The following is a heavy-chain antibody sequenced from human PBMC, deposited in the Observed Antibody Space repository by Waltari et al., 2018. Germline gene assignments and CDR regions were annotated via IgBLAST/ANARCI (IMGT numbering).Heavy chain of an antibody. V-gene: IGHV3-48*03. CDR3: ARGEGGANEY. CDR1: GFTFQNYE. Sequence: EVQLVESGGTMVQPGGSLRLFCAASGFTFQNYEMNWLRQAPGKGLEWVAYISRGATTIFYTDSVKGRFTISRDNAKNSVYLQMNSLRADDTAIYYCARGEGGANEYWGQGTVVTVSS. J-gene: IGHJ4*02. CDR2: ISRGATTI. D-gene: IGHD1-26*01.